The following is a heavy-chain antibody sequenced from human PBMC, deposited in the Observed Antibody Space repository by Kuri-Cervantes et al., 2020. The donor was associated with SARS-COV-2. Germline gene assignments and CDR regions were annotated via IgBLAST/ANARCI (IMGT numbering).Heavy chain of an antibody. Sequence: GGSLRLSCAASGFTFSNAWMSWVRQAPGKGLEWVAVISYDGSNKYYADSVKGRFTISRYNSKNTLYLQMNSLRAEDTAVYYCASTTARDIVASEFDYWGQGTLVTVSS. J-gene: IGHJ4*02. V-gene: IGHV3-30*01. D-gene: IGHD5-12*01. CDR3: ASTTARDIVASEFDY. CDR1: GFTFSNAW. CDR2: ISYDGSNK.